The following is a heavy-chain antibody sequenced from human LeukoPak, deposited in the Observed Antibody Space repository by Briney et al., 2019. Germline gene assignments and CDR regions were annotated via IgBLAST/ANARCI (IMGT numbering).Heavy chain of an antibody. J-gene: IGHJ4*02. Sequence: GASVKVSCKASGYTFTSCYVHWVRPAPGQGLEWMGIINPSGGSTSYAQKFQGRVTMTRDTSTSTVYMELSSLRSEDTAVYYCARMVPRAVGRSLDYWGQGSLVTVSS. CDR2: INPSGGST. D-gene: IGHD2-8*01. CDR1: GYTFTSCY. V-gene: IGHV1-46*01. CDR3: ARMVPRAVGRSLDY.